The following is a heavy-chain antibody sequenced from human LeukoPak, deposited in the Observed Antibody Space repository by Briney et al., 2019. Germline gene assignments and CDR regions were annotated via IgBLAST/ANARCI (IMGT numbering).Heavy chain of an antibody. CDR3: ARAFCGGDCYYSFDY. CDR1: GLTFSNYA. V-gene: IGHV3-30-3*01. D-gene: IGHD2-21*02. Sequence: GGSLRLSCVASGLTFSNYAMHWVRQAPGKGLEWVAVISYDGINKYYADSVKGRFTISRDNSKNTLYLQMNSLRPEDTAVYYCARAFCGGDCYYSFDYWGQGTLVTVSS. J-gene: IGHJ4*02. CDR2: ISYDGINK.